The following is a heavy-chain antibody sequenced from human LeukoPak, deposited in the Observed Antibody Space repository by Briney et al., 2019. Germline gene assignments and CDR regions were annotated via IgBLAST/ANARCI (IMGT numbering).Heavy chain of an antibody. CDR2: INHSGST. Sequence: SETLSLTCAVYGGSFSGYYWSWIRQPPGKGLEWIGEINHSGSTNYNPSLKSRVTISVDTSKNQFSLKLSSVTAADTAVYYCARVPGPYYFDYWGQGTLVTVSS. J-gene: IGHJ4*02. CDR3: ARVPGPYYFDY. CDR1: GGSFSGYY. V-gene: IGHV4-34*01.